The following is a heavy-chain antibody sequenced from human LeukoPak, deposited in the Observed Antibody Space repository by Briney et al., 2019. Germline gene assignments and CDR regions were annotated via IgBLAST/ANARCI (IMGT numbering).Heavy chain of an antibody. CDR2: INSYSGAT. CDR1: GYTFSDYF. V-gene: IGHV1-2*02. CDR3: ARVGTHIDYGDYVFDY. J-gene: IGHJ4*02. D-gene: IGHD4-17*01. Sequence: ASVKVSCKTSGYTFSDYFVHWVRQAPGQGLEWMGWINSYSGATTFARDFQGRVTMTRDTSITTVYMELSVLKSADTAIYYCARVGTHIDYGDYVFDYWGQGSLVTVSS.